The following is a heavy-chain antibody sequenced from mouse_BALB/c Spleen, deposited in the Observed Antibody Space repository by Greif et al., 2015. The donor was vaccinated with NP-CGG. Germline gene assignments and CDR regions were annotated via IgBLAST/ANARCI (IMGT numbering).Heavy chain of an antibody. J-gene: IGHJ3*01. Sequence: VQLQQSGAELVKPGASVKLSCKASGYTFTSYYMYWVKQRPGQGLEWIGEINPSNGGTNFNEKFKSKATLTVDKSSSTAYMQLSSLTSEDSAVYYCTRPYYDYDWFAYWGQGTLVTVSA. CDR2: INPSNGGT. CDR3: TRPYYDYDWFAY. V-gene: IGHV1S81*02. D-gene: IGHD2-4*01. CDR1: GYTFTSYY.